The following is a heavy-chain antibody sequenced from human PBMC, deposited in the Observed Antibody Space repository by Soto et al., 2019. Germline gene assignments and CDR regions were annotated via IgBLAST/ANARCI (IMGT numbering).Heavy chain of an antibody. V-gene: IGHV4-59*01. J-gene: IGHJ1*01. CDR3: ARVGYYDSSGYYYMYFQH. D-gene: IGHD3-22*01. CDR2: IYYSGST. CDR1: GGSISSYY. Sequence: TLSLTCTVSGGSISSYYWSWIRQPPGKGLEWIGYIYYSGSTNYNPSLKSRVTISVDTSKNQFSLKLSSVTAADTAVYYCARVGYYDSSGYYYMYFQHWGQGTLVTVSS.